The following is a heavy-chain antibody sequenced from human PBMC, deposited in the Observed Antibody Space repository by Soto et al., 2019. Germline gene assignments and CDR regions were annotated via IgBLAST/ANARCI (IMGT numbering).Heavy chain of an antibody. CDR1: GYTFTSYD. CDR2: MNPNSGNT. J-gene: IGHJ5*02. CDR3: ARGPSKVVVVAATYNWFDP. D-gene: IGHD2-15*01. V-gene: IGHV1-8*01. Sequence: ASVKVSCKASGYTFTSYDINWVRQATGQGLEWMGWMNPNSGNTGYAQKFQGRVTMTRNTSISTAYMELSSLRSEDTVVYYCARGPSKVVVVAATYNWFDPWGQGTLVTVSS.